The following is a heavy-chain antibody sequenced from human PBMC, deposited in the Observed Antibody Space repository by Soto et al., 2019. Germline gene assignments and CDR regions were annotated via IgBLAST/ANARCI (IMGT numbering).Heavy chain of an antibody. D-gene: IGHD2-2*02. CDR3: AKDIGYCSSTSCHKSYYGMDV. V-gene: IGHV3-30*18. Sequence: PGGSLRLSCAASGFTFSSYGMHWVRQAPGKGLEWVAVISYDGSNKYYADSVKGRFTISRDNSKNTLYLQMNSLRAEDTAVYYCAKDIGYCSSTSCHKSYYGMDVWGQGTTVTVSS. CDR1: GFTFSSYG. J-gene: IGHJ6*02. CDR2: ISYDGSNK.